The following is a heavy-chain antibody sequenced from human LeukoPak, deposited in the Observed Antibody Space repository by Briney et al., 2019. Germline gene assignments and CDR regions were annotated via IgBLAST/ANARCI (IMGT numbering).Heavy chain of an antibody. D-gene: IGHD5-18*01. V-gene: IGHV3-23*01. Sequence: GGSLRLSCAASGFTFGSYAMSWVRQAPGKGLEWVSTISDTGGNTNYADSVKGRFTISRDNSKNSLYLQMNSLRAEDTAVYYCARDRLPYYWGQGTLVTVSS. CDR3: ARDRLPYY. J-gene: IGHJ4*02. CDR2: ISDTGGNT. CDR1: GFTFGSYA.